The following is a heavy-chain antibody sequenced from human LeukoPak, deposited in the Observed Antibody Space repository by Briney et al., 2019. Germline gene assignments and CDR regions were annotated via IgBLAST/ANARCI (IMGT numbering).Heavy chain of an antibody. CDR3: AREVYSYGLGAFDY. CDR1: GFTLSSYA. Sequence: GKSLRLSCAASGFTLSSYAVHWARQAPGEGLEWLAVVSIDGNTKFYADSVKGRFTISRDNFENTVSLQVNSLRAADTAVYYCAREVYSYGLGAFDYWGQGTLVTVSS. J-gene: IGHJ4*02. V-gene: IGHV3-30*04. D-gene: IGHD5-18*01. CDR2: VSIDGNTK.